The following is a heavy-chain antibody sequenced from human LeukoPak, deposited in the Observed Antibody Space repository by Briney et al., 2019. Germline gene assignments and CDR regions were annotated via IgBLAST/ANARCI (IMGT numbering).Heavy chain of an antibody. Sequence: SQTLSLTCAVSGGSISSGGYSWSWIRQPPGKGLEWIGYIYHSGSTYYNPSLKSRVTISVDRFKNQFSLKLSSVTAADTAVYYCARVVGYCSSTSCPYNWFDPWGQGTLVTVSS. J-gene: IGHJ5*02. CDR1: GGSISSGGYS. CDR3: ARVVGYCSSTSCPYNWFDP. D-gene: IGHD2-2*01. V-gene: IGHV4-30-2*01. CDR2: IYHSGST.